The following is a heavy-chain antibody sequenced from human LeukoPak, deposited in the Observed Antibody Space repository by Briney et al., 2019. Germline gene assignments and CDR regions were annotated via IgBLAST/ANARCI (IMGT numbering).Heavy chain of an antibody. CDR3: AKSAAAGRYYYGMDV. V-gene: IGHV3-30*18. Sequence: GRSLRLSCAASGFTFSSYGMHWVRQAPGKGLEWVAVISYDGSNKYYADSVKGRFTISRDNSKNTLYLQMNSLRAEDTALYYCAKSAAAGRYYYGMDVWGQGTTVTVSS. CDR2: ISYDGSNK. J-gene: IGHJ6*02. CDR1: GFTFSSYG. D-gene: IGHD6-13*01.